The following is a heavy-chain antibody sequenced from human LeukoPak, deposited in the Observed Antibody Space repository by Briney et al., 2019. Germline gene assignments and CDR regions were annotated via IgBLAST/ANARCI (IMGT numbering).Heavy chain of an antibody. CDR3: ARGQPPMVRGVRFDY. CDR1: GYTFTGYA. CDR2: INAGNGNT. D-gene: IGHD3-10*01. Sequence: GASVKVSCKASGYTFTGYAMHWVRQAPGQRLEWMGWINAGNGNTKYSQKFQGRVTITRDTSASTAYMELSSLRSEDTAMYYCARGQPPMVRGVRFDYWGQGTLVTVSS. V-gene: IGHV1-3*01. J-gene: IGHJ4*02.